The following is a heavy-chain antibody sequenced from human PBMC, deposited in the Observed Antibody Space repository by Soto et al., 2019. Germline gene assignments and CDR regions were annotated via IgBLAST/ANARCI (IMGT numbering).Heavy chain of an antibody. CDR2: ITGGGSNT. CDR1: GFPFSSYV. D-gene: IGHD4-4*01. Sequence: GGSLRLSCAASGFPFSSYVMSWVRQAPGKGLEWVSGITGGGSNTFYADSVKGRFTISRDNSKNTLFLQMNSLGAEDTAVYYCAKDSNKYSSSLRGRYFDYWGQGIGVTVSS. CDR3: AKDSNKYSSSLRGRYFDY. J-gene: IGHJ4*02. V-gene: IGHV3-23*01.